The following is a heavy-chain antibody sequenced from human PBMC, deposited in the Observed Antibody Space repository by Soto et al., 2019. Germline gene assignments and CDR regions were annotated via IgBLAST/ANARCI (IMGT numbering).Heavy chain of an antibody. D-gene: IGHD2-8*01. CDR2: IIPILGIA. J-gene: IGHJ5*02. CDR1: GGTFSSYT. V-gene: IGHV1-69*04. Sequence: ASVKVSCKASGGTFSSYTISWVRQAPGQGLEWMGRIIPILGIANYAQKFQGRVTITADKSTSTDYMELSSLRSEDTAVYYCARDLGDQYSCTNGVCYTARFDPWGQGTLVTVSS. CDR3: ARDLGDQYSCTNGVCYTARFDP.